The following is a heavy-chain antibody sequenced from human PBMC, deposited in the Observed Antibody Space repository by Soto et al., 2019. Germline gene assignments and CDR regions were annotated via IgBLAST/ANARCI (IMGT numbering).Heavy chain of an antibody. V-gene: IGHV3-74*01. D-gene: IGHD3-22*01. Sequence: EVQLVESGGGLVQPGGSLRLSCVASGFTFSSNWMHWVRQVPGKGLVWVSRIDRDESSARYADSVKGRFTISRDNAKNTLYLQMDSLRAEDTAVYYGGRDYYYSIDYWGQGTLVTVSP. J-gene: IGHJ4*02. CDR3: GRDYYYSIDY. CDR2: IDRDESSA. CDR1: GFTFSSNW.